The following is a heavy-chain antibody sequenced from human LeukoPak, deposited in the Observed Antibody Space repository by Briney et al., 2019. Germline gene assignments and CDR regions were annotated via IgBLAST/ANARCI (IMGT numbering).Heavy chain of an antibody. D-gene: IGHD6-19*01. J-gene: IGHJ4*02. CDR3: ARMAGWATD. CDR1: GGTFSSYA. Sequence: SSVKVSCKASGGTFSSYAISWVRQAPGQGLELMGRIIPIFGAANYAQKFQGRVTITTDESTSTAYMELSSLSSEDTAVYYCARMAGWATDWGQGTLVTVSS. V-gene: IGHV1-69*05. CDR2: IIPIFGAA.